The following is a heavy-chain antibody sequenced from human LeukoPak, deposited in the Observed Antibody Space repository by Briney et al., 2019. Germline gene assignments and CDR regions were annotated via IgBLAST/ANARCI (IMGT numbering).Heavy chain of an antibody. Sequence: GGSLRLSCATSGFIFSSDSMIWVRQAPGKGLEWVSSISSTGAYIYYADSLKGRFTISRDNAKNSLYPQMNSLRADDTAVYYCAKHSQTFYYGSGSYSYGMDVWGQGTAVSVSS. D-gene: IGHD3-10*01. CDR1: GFIFSSDS. CDR3: AKHSQTFYYGSGSYSYGMDV. CDR2: ISSTGAYI. V-gene: IGHV3-21*01. J-gene: IGHJ6*02.